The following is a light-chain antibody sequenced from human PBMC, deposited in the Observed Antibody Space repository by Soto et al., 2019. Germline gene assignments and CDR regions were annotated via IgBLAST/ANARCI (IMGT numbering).Light chain of an antibody. CDR2: GAY. CDR3: QQYGSSWWT. Sequence: EVVLTQSPGTLSLSPGERATLSCRASQNVNNNYLAWYQQKPGQAPRLLIYGAYNRATGIPERLSGSGSGTDFTLSIRRLEPEDFAVYYCQQYGSSWWTFGQGTKVEI. CDR1: QNVNNNY. V-gene: IGKV3-20*01. J-gene: IGKJ1*01.